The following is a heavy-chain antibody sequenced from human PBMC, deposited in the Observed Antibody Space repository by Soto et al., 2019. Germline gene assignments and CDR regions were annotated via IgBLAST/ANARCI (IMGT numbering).Heavy chain of an antibody. V-gene: IGHV3-7*05. CDR3: ARDPHSGYNWGGAF. J-gene: IGHJ4*02. D-gene: IGHD5-12*01. Sequence: EAQLVESGGGLVQPGGSLRLSCAASGFIFNSYWMSWVRQAPGKGLEWVANMNQSGTEEYYVDSVKGRFTISRDNAKNSLYLQMNSLRAEDTAVYYCARDPHSGYNWGGAFWGPGTLVTVSS. CDR1: GFIFNSYW. CDR2: MNQSGTEE.